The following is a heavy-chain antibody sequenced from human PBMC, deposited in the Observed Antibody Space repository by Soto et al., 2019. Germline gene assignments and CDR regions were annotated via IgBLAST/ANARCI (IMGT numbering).Heavy chain of an antibody. CDR1: GFTFSDYW. CDR3: VRDVGYYNFDS. D-gene: IGHD3-10*01. Sequence: GGSLRLSCVASGFTFSDYWMTWVRQAPGKGLEWVVNIKEEGSAKYYVDSVKGRFTISRDNAKNSLYLQMSSLRAEDTAVYYCVRDVGYYNFDSWGQGTLVTVSS. J-gene: IGHJ5*01. CDR2: IKEEGSAK. V-gene: IGHV3-7*01.